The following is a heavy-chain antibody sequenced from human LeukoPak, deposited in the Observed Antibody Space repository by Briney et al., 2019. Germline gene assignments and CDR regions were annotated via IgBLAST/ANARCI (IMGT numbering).Heavy chain of an antibody. V-gene: IGHV1-69*13. Sequence: SVEVSCKASGGTFSSYAISWVRQAPGQGLEWMGGIIPIFGTANYAQKFQGRVTITADESTSTAYMELSSLRSEDTAVYYCARGRWFGDVVPPYYYGMDVWGQGTTVTVSS. CDR3: ARGRWFGDVVPPYYYGMDV. D-gene: IGHD3-10*01. CDR1: GGTFSSYA. CDR2: IIPIFGTA. J-gene: IGHJ6*02.